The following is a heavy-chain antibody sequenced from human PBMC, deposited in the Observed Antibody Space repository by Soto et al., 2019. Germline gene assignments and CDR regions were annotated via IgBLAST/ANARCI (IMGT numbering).Heavy chain of an antibody. J-gene: IGHJ6*02. CDR2: ISGSGGST. CDR1: GFTFSSYA. D-gene: IGHD3-10*01. Sequence: GGSLRLSCAASGFTFSSYAMSWVRQAPGKGLEWVSAISGSGGSTYYADSVKGRFTISRDNSKNTLYLQMNSLRAEDTAVYYCAKGGSGSQGYYYGMDVWGQGTTVTAP. CDR3: AKGGSGSQGYYYGMDV. V-gene: IGHV3-23*01.